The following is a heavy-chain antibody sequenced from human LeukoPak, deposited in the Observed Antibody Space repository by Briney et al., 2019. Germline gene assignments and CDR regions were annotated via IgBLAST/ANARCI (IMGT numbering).Heavy chain of an antibody. J-gene: IGHJ4*02. CDR1: GGSISSYY. Sequence: SETLSLTCTVSGGSISSYYWSWIRQPPGKGLEWIGSIYHSGSTYYNPSLKSRVTISVDTSKNQFSLKLSSVTAADTAVYYCARDSVAAAGTSYDYWGQGTLVTVSS. D-gene: IGHD6-13*01. CDR2: IYHSGST. CDR3: ARDSVAAAGTSYDY. V-gene: IGHV4-38-2*02.